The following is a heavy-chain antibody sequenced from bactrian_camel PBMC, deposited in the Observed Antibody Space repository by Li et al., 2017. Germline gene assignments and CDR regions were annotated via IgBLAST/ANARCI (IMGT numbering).Heavy chain of an antibody. V-gene: IGHV3S40*01. CDR1: GFTFNNYD. CDR3: AARGPYCYTKLSVRDFTY. J-gene: IGHJ6*01. D-gene: IGHD2*01. CDR2: INPGGGTG. Sequence: DVQLVESGGDLVQPGGSLRLSCAASGFTFNNYDMTWVRQVPGKGLEWVSSINPGGGTGYYADAAKSRFIISRDNAKTTVYLQMNSLKPEDTAMYYCAARGPYCYTKLSVRDFTYWGQGTQVTVS.